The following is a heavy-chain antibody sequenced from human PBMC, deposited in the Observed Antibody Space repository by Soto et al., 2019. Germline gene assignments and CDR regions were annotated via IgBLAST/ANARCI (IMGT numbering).Heavy chain of an antibody. J-gene: IGHJ5*02. CDR3: ARGSTTVWVNWFDP. Sequence: SETLSLTCAVSGYSISSGYYWGWIRQPPGKGLEWIGSIYHSGSTYYNPSLKSRVTISVDTSKNQFSLKLSSVTAADTAVYYCARGSTTVWVNWFDPWGRGTLVTVSS. V-gene: IGHV4-38-2*01. CDR2: IYHSGST. D-gene: IGHD4-17*01. CDR1: GYSISSGYY.